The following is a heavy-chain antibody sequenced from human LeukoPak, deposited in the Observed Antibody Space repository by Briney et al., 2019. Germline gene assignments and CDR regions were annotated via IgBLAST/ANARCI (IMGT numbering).Heavy chain of an antibody. D-gene: IGHD3-9*01. Sequence: PSETLSLTCTVSGGSISSSSYYWGWIRQPPGKGLGWIGSIYYSGSTYYNPSLKSRVTISVDTSKNQFSLKLSSVTAADTAVYYCARLSRYFDWLLPEHFDYWGQGTLVTVSS. CDR2: IYYSGST. CDR3: ARLSRYFDWLLPEHFDY. V-gene: IGHV4-39*01. CDR1: GGSISSSSYY. J-gene: IGHJ4*02.